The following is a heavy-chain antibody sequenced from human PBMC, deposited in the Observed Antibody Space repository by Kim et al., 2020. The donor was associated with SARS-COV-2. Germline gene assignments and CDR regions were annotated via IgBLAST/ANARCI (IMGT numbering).Heavy chain of an antibody. V-gene: IGHV1-69*13. D-gene: IGHD3-22*01. CDR2: IIPIFGTA. CDR3: ARGYYDSSGQYYYYYYGMDV. CDR1: GGTFSSYA. Sequence: SVKVSCKASGGTFSSYAISWVRQAPGQGLEWMGGIIPIFGTANYAQKFQGRVTITADESTSTAYMELSSLRSEDTAVYYCARGYYDSSGQYYYYYYGMDVWGQGTTVTVSS. J-gene: IGHJ6*02.